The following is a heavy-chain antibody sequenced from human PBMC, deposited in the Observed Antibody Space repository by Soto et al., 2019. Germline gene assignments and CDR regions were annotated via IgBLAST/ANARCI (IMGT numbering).Heavy chain of an antibody. CDR2: ISPSGDT. CDR3: ARSGSYSWLPY. J-gene: IGHJ4*02. Sequence: GGSLRLSCAASGFTFSSYALSWVRQAPGRGLEWVSSISPSGDTYYADSVKGRFTLSRDNSKNTVYLQMNSLKVEDTALYFSARSGSYSWLPYWGQGTLVTVSS. CDR1: GFTFSSYA. V-gene: IGHV3-23*01. D-gene: IGHD1-26*01.